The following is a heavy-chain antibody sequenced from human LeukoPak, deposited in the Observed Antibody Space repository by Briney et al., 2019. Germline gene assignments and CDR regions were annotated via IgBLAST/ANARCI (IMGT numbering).Heavy chain of an antibody. Sequence: SETLSLTCTVSGGSIRSGSYYWGWIRQPPGKGLEWIGSMYDGGSPNYHPSLSSRVTISVDTYKNQFSLKLSAMTAADTAVYYCARGIVSRLTTFGVDKDAFDMWGQGTVVTVSS. D-gene: IGHD3-3*01. CDR3: ARGIVSRLTTFGVDKDAFDM. V-gene: IGHV4-39*07. CDR1: GGSIRSGSYY. J-gene: IGHJ3*02. CDR2: MYDGGSP.